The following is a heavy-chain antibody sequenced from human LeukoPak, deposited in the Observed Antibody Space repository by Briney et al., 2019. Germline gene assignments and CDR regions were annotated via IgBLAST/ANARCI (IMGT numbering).Heavy chain of an antibody. D-gene: IGHD6-19*01. J-gene: IGHJ4*02. CDR1: GFTFSSHG. Sequence: QTGGSLRLSCAASGFTFSSHGMSWVRQAPGKGLEWVSAISGSGGHTYYADSVKGRFTISRDNSKNTLYLQMNSLRAEDTAVYYCAKDDQGRSSGWLVGLWYGYWGQGTLVTVSS. CDR2: ISGSGGHT. V-gene: IGHV3-23*01. CDR3: AKDDQGRSSGWLVGLWYGY.